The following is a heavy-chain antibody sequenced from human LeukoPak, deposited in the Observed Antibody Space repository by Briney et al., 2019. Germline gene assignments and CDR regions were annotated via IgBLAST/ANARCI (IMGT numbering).Heavy chain of an antibody. CDR3: AKDGSLGDYYYYGMDV. V-gene: IGHV3-30*18. Sequence: GGSLRLSCAASGFTFSSYGMHWVRQAPGKGLEWVAVISYDGSNKYYADSVKGRFTISRDNSKNTLCLQMNSLRAEDTAVYYCAKDGSLGDYYYYGMDVWGQGTTVTVSS. CDR2: ISYDGSNK. J-gene: IGHJ6*02. CDR1: GFTFSSYG.